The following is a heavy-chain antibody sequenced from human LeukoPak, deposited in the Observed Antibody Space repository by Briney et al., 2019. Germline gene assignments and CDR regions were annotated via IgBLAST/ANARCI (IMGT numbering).Heavy chain of an antibody. CDR2: ISAYNGNT. D-gene: IGHD2-2*01. Sequence: ASVKVSCKASGYTFSSYGISWVRQAPGQGLEWMGWISAYNGNTNYAQKLQGRVTTTTDTSTSTAYMELRSLRSDDTAVYYCARGPYCSSTSCYYYYYGMDVWGQGTTVTVSS. CDR1: GYTFSSYG. CDR3: ARGPYCSSTSCYYYYYGMDV. V-gene: IGHV1-18*01. J-gene: IGHJ6*02.